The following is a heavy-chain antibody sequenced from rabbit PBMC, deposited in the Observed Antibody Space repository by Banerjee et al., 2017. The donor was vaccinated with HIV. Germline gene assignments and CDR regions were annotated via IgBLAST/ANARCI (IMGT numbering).Heavy chain of an antibody. D-gene: IGHD6-1*01. Sequence: QEQLVESGGGLVQPEGSLTLTCTASGFSFSSSYDMCWVRQAPGKGLEWIACINSNTGNTVYASWAKGPFTISKTSSTTVTLQMTSLTAADTATYFCAREESDGYGYATSRLDLWGPGTLVTVS. CDR3: AREESDGYGYATSRLDL. CDR1: GFSFSSSYD. V-gene: IGHV1S45*01. CDR2: INSNTGNT. J-gene: IGHJ3*01.